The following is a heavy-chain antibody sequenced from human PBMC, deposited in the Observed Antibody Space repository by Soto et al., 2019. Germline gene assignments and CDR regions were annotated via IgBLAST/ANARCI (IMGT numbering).Heavy chain of an antibody. D-gene: IGHD6-13*01. V-gene: IGHV3-21*01. J-gene: IGHJ4*02. CDR1: GFPLEKYG. Sequence: GGSLRLSCAVSGFPLEKYGMNWVRQAPGKGLEWVSSISFSGDYIYYADSVKGRFTISRDNAKNSVYLQISSLRADDTAVYYCARDTMRASAAASLDYWGQGTLVTVSS. CDR2: ISFSGDYI. CDR3: ARDTMRASAAASLDY.